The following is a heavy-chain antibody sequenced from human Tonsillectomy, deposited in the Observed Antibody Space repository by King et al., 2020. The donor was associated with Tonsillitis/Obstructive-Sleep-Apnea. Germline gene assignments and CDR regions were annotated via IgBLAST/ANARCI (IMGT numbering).Heavy chain of an antibody. CDR3: ARDQDYGSGSYFHYYYYMDV. CDR2: FFSGGSP. D-gene: IGHD3-10*01. Sequence: VQLVESGGGLIQPGGSLRLSCAASGFTASSNYMSWVRQAPGKGLEWVSVFFSGGSPYYAASVKGRFTISRDNPKNTLYLQMNSLRAEDPAVYYCARDQDYGSGSYFHYYYYMDVWGKGTTVTVSS. V-gene: IGHV3-53*01. CDR1: GFTASSNY. J-gene: IGHJ6*03.